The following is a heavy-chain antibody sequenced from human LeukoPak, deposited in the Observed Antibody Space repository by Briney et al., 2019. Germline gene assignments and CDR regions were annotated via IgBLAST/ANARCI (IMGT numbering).Heavy chain of an antibody. V-gene: IGHV3-74*01. CDR2: IKSDGSST. D-gene: IGHD5-24*01. CDR3: ARVGGYNSYFDY. CDR1: GFTFSSHW. Sequence: GGSLRLSCAASGFTFSSHWMHWGRQAPGGGLVWVSRIKSDGSSTDYADSVKGRFTISRENAKNTLYLQMNSLRAEDTAVYFCARVGGYNSYFDYWGQGTLVTVSS. J-gene: IGHJ4*02.